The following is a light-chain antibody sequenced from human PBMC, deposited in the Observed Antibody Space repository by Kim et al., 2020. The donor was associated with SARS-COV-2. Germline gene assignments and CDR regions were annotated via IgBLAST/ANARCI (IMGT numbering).Light chain of an antibody. CDR2: KAS. J-gene: IGKJ3*01. Sequence: ASVGDRVTITCRARQSISSWLAWYQQKPGKAPKLLIYKASSLESGVPSRFSGSGSGTEFTLTISSLQPDDFATYYCQQYNSYSFTFGPGTKVDIK. CDR1: QSISSW. V-gene: IGKV1-5*03. CDR3: QQYNSYSFT.